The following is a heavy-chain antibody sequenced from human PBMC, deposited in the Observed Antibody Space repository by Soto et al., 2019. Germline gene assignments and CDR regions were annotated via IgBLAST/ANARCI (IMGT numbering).Heavy chain of an antibody. CDR2: IYSGGST. D-gene: IGHD2-15*01. Sequence: EVQLVESGGGLIQPGGSLRLSCAASGFTVSSNYMSWVRQAPGKGLEWVSVIYSGGSTYYADSVKGRFTISRDNSKNSLYLQMNSLRAEDTAVYYCARDYVYCSGGSCYPVDYWGQVTLVTVSS. CDR3: ARDYVYCSGGSCYPVDY. J-gene: IGHJ4*02. V-gene: IGHV3-53*01. CDR1: GFTVSSNY.